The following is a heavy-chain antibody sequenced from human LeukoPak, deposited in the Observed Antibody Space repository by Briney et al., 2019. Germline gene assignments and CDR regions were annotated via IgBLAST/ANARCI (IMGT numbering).Heavy chain of an antibody. J-gene: IGHJ5*02. CDR2: VYHTGTT. Sequence: SETLSLTCTVSGGSISRSSYYWGWIRQPPGKGLAWIGSVYHTGTTYYSPSLKSRVIISADTSKNQFSLKLTSVTAADTAVYYCARHSVGLSTFDPWGQGTLVTVSS. V-gene: IGHV4-39*01. CDR3: ARHSVGLSTFDP. CDR1: GGSISRSSYY. D-gene: IGHD2/OR15-2a*01.